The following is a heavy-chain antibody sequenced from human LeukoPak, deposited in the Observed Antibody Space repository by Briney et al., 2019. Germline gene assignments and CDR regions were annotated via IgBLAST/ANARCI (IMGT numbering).Heavy chain of an antibody. CDR2: IIPILGIA. Sequence: SVKVSCKASGGTFSSYAISWVRQAPGQGLEWMGRIIPILGIANYAQKVQGRVTITADKSTSTAYMELSSLRSEDTAVYYCARERYYYDSSGYHYFDYWGQGTLVTVSS. V-gene: IGHV1-69*04. CDR1: GGTFSSYA. J-gene: IGHJ4*02. D-gene: IGHD3-22*01. CDR3: ARERYYYDSSGYHYFDY.